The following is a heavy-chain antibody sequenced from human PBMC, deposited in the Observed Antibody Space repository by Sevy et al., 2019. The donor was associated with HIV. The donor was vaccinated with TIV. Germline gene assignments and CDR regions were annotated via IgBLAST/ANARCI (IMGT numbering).Heavy chain of an antibody. Sequence: GGSLRLSCAASGFTFAKYSMSWVRQAPGKGLEWVSTFSFGCGRINYADSVKGRFTISRDKSKNTLFLQMNSLRAEDTATYFCAREGCTQPHDYWGQGTLVTVSS. D-gene: IGHD2-8*01. J-gene: IGHJ4*02. CDR2: FSFGCGRI. CDR1: GFTFAKYS. V-gene: IGHV3-23*01. CDR3: AREGCTQPHDY.